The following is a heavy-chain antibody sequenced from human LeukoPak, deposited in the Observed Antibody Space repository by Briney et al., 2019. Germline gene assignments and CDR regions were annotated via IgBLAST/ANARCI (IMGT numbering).Heavy chain of an antibody. J-gene: IGHJ3*02. V-gene: IGHV3-48*04. CDR2: ISSSSSTI. Sequence: PGGSLRLSCAASGFTFSSYSMNWVRQAPGKGLEWVSYISSSSSTIYYADSVKGRFTISRDNAKNSLYLQMNSLRAEDTAVYYCARDRGVGVGAVDSSGYYYSYAFDIWGQGTMVTVSS. CDR1: GFTFSSYS. CDR3: ARDRGVGVGAVDSSGYYYSYAFDI. D-gene: IGHD3-22*01.